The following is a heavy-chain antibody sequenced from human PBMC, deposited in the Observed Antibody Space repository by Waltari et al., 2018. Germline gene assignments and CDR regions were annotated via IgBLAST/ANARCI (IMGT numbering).Heavy chain of an antibody. Sequence: EVQLVQSGAEVKKPGESLKISCKGSGYSFTSYWIGWVRQMPGKGLEWMGIIYPGDSDTRYSPSFQGQVTISADKSISTAYLQWSSLKASDTAMYYCARRVEVAGVEASYYYYMDVWGKGTTVTVSS. CDR3: ARRVEVAGVEASYYYYMDV. J-gene: IGHJ6*03. CDR2: IYPGDSDT. V-gene: IGHV5-51*03. CDR1: GYSFTSYW. D-gene: IGHD2-15*01.